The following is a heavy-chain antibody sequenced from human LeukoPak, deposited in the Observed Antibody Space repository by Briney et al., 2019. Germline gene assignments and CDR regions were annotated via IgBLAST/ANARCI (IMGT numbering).Heavy chain of an antibody. V-gene: IGHV3-23*01. CDR1: GFTFSSHA. CDR3: AKDPTYYYDSSGFTLDY. D-gene: IGHD3-22*01. J-gene: IGHJ4*02. CDR2: ISDRGGTT. Sequence: WGSLRLSCAASGFTFSSHALRWLGQAPGEEVEWVSAISDRGGTTYSADSVKGRFTISIDNSKNTLYLKMNTLRAEDTAVYYCAKDPTYYYDSSGFTLDYWGQGTLVAVSS.